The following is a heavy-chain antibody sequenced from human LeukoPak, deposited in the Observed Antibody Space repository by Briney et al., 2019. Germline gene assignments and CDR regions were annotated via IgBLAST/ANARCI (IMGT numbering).Heavy chain of an antibody. CDR2: IYYSGSA. CDR3: ARTGIAVFRRWFDP. D-gene: IGHD6-19*01. J-gene: IGHJ5*02. Sequence: SQTLSLTCTVSGGSISSGGYYWSWIRQHPGKGLEWIGYIYYSGSAYYNPSLKSRVTISVDTSKNQFSLKLSSVTAADTAVYYCARTGIAVFRRWFDPWGQGTLVTVSS. CDR1: GGSISSGGYY. V-gene: IGHV4-31*03.